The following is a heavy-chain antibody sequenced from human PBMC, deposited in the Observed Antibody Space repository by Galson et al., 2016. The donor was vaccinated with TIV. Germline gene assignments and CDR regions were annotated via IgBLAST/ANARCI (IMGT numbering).Heavy chain of an antibody. CDR2: IYYSGRT. Sequence: TLSLTCTVSGGSINSGYHYWGWIRQSPGKGLEWIGSIYYSGRTYYNVSLKSRLTISVDTSKNQFSLRLSSVTAADTAVYYCAREVADYFDSSGFEYYFDYWGQGTLVTVSS. V-gene: IGHV4-31*03. CDR3: AREVADYFDSSGFEYYFDY. CDR1: GGSINSGYHY. J-gene: IGHJ4*02. D-gene: IGHD3-22*01.